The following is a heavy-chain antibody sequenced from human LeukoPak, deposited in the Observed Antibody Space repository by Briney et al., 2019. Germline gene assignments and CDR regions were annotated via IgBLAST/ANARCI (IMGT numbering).Heavy chain of an antibody. D-gene: IGHD2-2*01. V-gene: IGHV4-34*01. CDR3: ARRGYCSSTSCLLNNDAFDI. J-gene: IGHJ3*02. CDR2: INHSGST. CDR1: GGSFSGYY. Sequence: SETLSLTCAVYGGSFSGYYWSWIRQPPGKGLEWIGGINHSGSTNYNPSLKSRVTISVDTSKNQFSLKLSSVTAADTAVYYCARRGYCSSTSCLLNNDAFDIWGQGTMVTVSS.